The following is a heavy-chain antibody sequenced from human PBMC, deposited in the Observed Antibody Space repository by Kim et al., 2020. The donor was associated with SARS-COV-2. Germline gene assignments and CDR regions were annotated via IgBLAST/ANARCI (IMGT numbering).Heavy chain of an antibody. Sequence: ASVKVSCKASGYTFTSYAMHWVRQAPGQRLEWMGWINAGNGNTKYSQKFQGRVTITRDTSASTAYMELSSLRSEDTAVYYCARGRIADYPSPDYWGQGTLVTVSS. V-gene: IGHV1-3*01. CDR3: ARGRIADYPSPDY. J-gene: IGHJ4*02. D-gene: IGHD6-13*01. CDR1: GYTFTSYA. CDR2: INAGNGNT.